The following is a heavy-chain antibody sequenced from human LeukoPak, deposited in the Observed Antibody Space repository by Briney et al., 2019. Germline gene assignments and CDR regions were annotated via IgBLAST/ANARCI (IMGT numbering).Heavy chain of an antibody. J-gene: IGHJ4*02. V-gene: IGHV4-34*01. Sequence: SETLSLTCAVYGGSFSGYYWSWIRQPPGKGLEWIGEINHSGSTNYNPSLKSRVTISVDTSKNQFSLKLSSVTAADTAVYYCARDSAMGSTSFDSWGQGTLVTVSS. CDR3: ARDSAMGSTSFDS. CDR1: GGSFSGYY. D-gene: IGHD1-26*01. CDR2: INHSGST.